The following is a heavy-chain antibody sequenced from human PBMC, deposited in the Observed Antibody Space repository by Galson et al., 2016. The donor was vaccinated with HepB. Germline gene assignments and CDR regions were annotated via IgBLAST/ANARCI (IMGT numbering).Heavy chain of an antibody. J-gene: IGHJ6*02. CDR3: ARSFGWFGELFSGMDV. Sequence: PALVKPTQTLTLTCTFSGFSLSTSGLGVGWIRQPPGKALEWLALIYWDDDKRYSPSLKSRLTITKDTSKNQVVLTMTNMDPVDTATYYCARSFGWFGELFSGMDVWGQGTTVTVSS. CDR1: GFSLSTSGLG. CDR2: IYWDDDK. D-gene: IGHD3-10*01. V-gene: IGHV2-5*02.